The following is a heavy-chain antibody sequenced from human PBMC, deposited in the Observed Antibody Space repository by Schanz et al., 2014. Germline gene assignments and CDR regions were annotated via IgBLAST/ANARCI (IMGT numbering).Heavy chain of an antibody. V-gene: IGHV1-8*01. D-gene: IGHD6-13*01. CDR2: MNPNSGNP. J-gene: IGHJ4*02. CDR3: ASSGAGYSSSWDFDN. Sequence: QVQLVQSGAEVKKPGASVKVSCTASGYTFTSYDINWVRQAPGQGLEWLGWMNPNSGNPGFAQKFRGRVTMTRNTLASTAYMEVSSLRSEDTAVYYCASSGAGYSSSWDFDNWGQGALVTVSS. CDR1: GYTFTSYD.